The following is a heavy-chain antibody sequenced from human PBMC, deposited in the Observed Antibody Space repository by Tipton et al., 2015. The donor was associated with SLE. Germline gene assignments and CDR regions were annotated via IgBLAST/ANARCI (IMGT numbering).Heavy chain of an antibody. D-gene: IGHD3-16*01. CDR1: GGSISSGGYY. Sequence: LRLSCTVSGGSISSGGYYWTWIRQLPGKGLEWIGYIYYSGNTYYNPSLGSRLTISVDTSKDQFSLRLTSVTAADTAVYFCARQRGYYDGTPFPPWNFDLWGRGTQVTVSS. CDR3: ARQRGYYDGTPFPPWNFDL. J-gene: IGHJ2*01. V-gene: IGHV4-31*03. CDR2: IYYSGNT.